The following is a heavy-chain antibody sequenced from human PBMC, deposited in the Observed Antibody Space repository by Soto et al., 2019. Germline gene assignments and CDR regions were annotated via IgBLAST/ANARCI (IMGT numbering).Heavy chain of an antibody. V-gene: IGHV3-74*01. Sequence: GSLRLSCAVSGFTFSAYWMHWVRQVPGKGLTWVSRISDDGSTATYADSVKGRFIISRDNAKNSLYLEMNTLRADDSGLYYCARGPRVSSTGTGAHWGRGTLVTVSS. J-gene: IGHJ4*02. CDR1: GFTFSAYW. CDR2: ISDDGSTA. CDR3: ARGPRVSSTGTGAH. D-gene: IGHD1-1*01.